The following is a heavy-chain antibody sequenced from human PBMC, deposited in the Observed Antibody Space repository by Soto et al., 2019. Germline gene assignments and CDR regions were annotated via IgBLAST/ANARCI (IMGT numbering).Heavy chain of an antibody. V-gene: IGHV4-31*03. CDR2: IYYSGST. D-gene: IGHD6-13*01. Sequence: QVQLQESGPGLVKPSQTLSLTCTVSGGSISSGGYYWSWIRQHPGKGLEWIGYIYYSGSTYYNPSLKSRXXIXVXXSKNQFSLKLSSVTAADTAVYYCARGRMRQLMFDPWGQGTLVTVSS. CDR3: ARGRMRQLMFDP. J-gene: IGHJ5*02. CDR1: GGSISSGGYY.